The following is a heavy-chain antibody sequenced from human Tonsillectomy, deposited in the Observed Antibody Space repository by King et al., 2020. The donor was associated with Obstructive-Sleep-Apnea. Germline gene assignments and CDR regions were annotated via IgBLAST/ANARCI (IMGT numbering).Heavy chain of an antibody. CDR2: IYYSGST. Sequence: VQLQESGPGLVKPSQTLSLTCTVSGGSISSGDYYWSWIRQPPGKGLEWIGYIYYSGSTYYNPSLKSRVTISVDTSTNQFSLKLSSVTAADTAVYYCASGDCSSTSCYVNDYWGQGTLVTVSS. CDR3: ASGDCSSTSCYVNDY. V-gene: IGHV4-30-4*01. J-gene: IGHJ4*02. CDR1: GGSISSGDYY. D-gene: IGHD2-2*01.